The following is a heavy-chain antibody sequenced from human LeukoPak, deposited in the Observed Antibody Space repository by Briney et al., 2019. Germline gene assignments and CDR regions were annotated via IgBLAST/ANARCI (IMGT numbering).Heavy chain of an antibody. Sequence: PGGSLRLSCAASGFTFSSYGMHWVRQAPGKGLEWVAFIRYDGSNKYYADSVKGRFTISRDNSKNTLYLQMNSLRAEDTAVYYCAKDQRSDEDYFGYWGQGTLVTVSS. D-gene: IGHD6-25*01. CDR3: AKDQRSDEDYFGY. J-gene: IGHJ4*02. CDR1: GFTFSSYG. V-gene: IGHV3-30*02. CDR2: IRYDGSNK.